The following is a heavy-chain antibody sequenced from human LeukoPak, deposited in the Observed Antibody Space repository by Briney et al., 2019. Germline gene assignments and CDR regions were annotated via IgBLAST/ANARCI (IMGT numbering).Heavy chain of an antibody. Sequence: GGSLRLSCAASGFTFSSYWMHWGRQAPAKGLVWVARINSDGSGITYADSVKGRFTTSGDNAKNTLFLQMNSLRAEDTALYYCAVEWGNSGYYMDVWGKGTTVAVSS. CDR1: GFTFSSYW. V-gene: IGHV3-74*01. D-gene: IGHD2-8*01. J-gene: IGHJ6*03. CDR3: AVEWGNSGYYMDV. CDR2: INSDGSGI.